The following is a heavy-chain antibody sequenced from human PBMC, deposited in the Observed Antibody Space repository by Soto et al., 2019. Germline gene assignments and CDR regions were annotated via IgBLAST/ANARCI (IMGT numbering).Heavy chain of an antibody. Sequence: APVEVSCKASGYTFTSYAMHWARQAPGQRLEWMGWINAGNGNTKYSQKFQGRVTITRDTSASTAYMELSSLRSEDTAVYYCAREGYDSSGYYQDFDYWGQGTLVTVSS. CDR3: AREGYDSSGYYQDFDY. V-gene: IGHV1-3*01. CDR1: GYTFTSYA. D-gene: IGHD3-22*01. CDR2: INAGNGNT. J-gene: IGHJ4*02.